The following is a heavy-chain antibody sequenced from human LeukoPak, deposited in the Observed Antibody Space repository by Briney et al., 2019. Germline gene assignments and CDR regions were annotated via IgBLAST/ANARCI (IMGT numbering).Heavy chain of an antibody. V-gene: IGHV3-21*01. CDR2: ISSSSSYI. D-gene: IGHD6-13*01. J-gene: IGHJ4*02. CDR1: GFTFSSYS. Sequence: GRSLRLSCAASGFTFSSYSMNWVRQAPGKGLEWVSSISSSSSYIYYADSVKGRFTISRDNAKNSLYLQMNSLRAEDTAVYYCARDFTAADPYYFDYWGQGTLVTVSP. CDR3: ARDFTAADPYYFDY.